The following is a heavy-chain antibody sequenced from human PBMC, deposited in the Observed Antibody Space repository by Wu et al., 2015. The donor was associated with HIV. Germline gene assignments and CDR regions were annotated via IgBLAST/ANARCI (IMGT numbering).Heavy chain of an antibody. CDR1: GGTFSSYG. Sequence: QVQLVQSGAEVQKPGSSVKVSCKASGGTFSSYGISWVRQAPGQGLEWMGRIIPVFGTSITAQSFQGRVTITADEVTNTAYMELSSLRSEDTAVYYCARAPGVEMATIYYYYYMDVWGKGTTVTVSS. CDR3: ARAPGVEMATIYYYYYMDV. D-gene: IGHD5-24*01. V-gene: IGHV1-69*13. CDR2: IIPVFGTS. J-gene: IGHJ6*03.